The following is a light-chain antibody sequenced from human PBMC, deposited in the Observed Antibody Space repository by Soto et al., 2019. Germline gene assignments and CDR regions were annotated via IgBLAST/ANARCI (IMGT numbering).Light chain of an antibody. CDR3: QQYEELPLT. V-gene: IGKV1-33*01. Sequence: DVQLTQSPSTLSASVGDRVAISCQASQSVVNYLNGFQQRPGQAPQLLISDASHLEPGVPSRFSGQRSGTDFTLIISSLQPEDFATYYCQQYEELPLTFGGGTRVEV. J-gene: IGKJ4*01. CDR2: DAS. CDR1: QSVVNY.